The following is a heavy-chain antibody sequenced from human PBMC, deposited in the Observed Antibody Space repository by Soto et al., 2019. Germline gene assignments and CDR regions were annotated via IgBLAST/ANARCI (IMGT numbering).Heavy chain of an antibody. CDR1: GGSCSGYY. CDR2: INHSGST. Sequence: QVQLQQWGAGLWKPSETLSLTCAVYGGSCSGYYWSWIRQPPGKGLEWIGEINHSGSTNYNPSLKSRVTISVDTSKNQFSLKLSSVTAADTAVYYCARGRARRDFDYWGQGTLVTVSS. CDR3: ARGRARRDFDY. J-gene: IGHJ4*02. V-gene: IGHV4-34*01.